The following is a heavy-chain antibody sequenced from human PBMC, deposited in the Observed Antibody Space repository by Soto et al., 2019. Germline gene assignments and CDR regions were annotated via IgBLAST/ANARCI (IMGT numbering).Heavy chain of an antibody. J-gene: IGHJ4*02. Sequence: QVQLQESGPGLVKPSQTLSLTCTVSGGSISSGGYYWSWIRQHPGKGLEWIGYIYYSGSTYYNPSLKSRVTISVDTSKNQFSLKLSSVTAADTAVYYCARGQSGRRVFGVVTPNFDYWGQGTLVTVSS. CDR3: ARGQSGRRVFGVVTPNFDY. D-gene: IGHD3-3*01. CDR1: GGSISSGGYY. CDR2: IYYSGST. V-gene: IGHV4-31*03.